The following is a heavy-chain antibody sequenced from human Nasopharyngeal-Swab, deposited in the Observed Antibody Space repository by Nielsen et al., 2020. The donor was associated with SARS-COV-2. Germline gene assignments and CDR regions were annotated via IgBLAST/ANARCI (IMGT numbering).Heavy chain of an antibody. CDR3: AKALAAMDDYYYYGMDV. J-gene: IGHJ6*02. D-gene: IGHD5-18*01. CDR2: ISYDGSNK. CDR1: GFTFSSYG. Sequence: GESLKISCAASGFTFSSYGMHWVRQAPGKGLEWVAVISYDGSNKYYADSVKGRFTISRDNSKNTLYLQMNSLRAEDTAVYYCAKALAAMDDYYYYGMDVWGQGTTVTVSS. V-gene: IGHV3-30*18.